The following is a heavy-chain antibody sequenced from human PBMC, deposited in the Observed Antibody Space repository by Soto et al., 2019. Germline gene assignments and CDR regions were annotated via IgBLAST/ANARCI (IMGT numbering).Heavy chain of an antibody. Sequence: QVQLLQSGAEVKKPGSSVKVSCKVSGGAFTNYALNWVRHDPGQGLEWLGGIIPLHNTSNYSLKFLGRVTVTADISSTTGYMELNSLTSDDTATYYCASWSNWNPLYYDGLDVWGQGTTVTVSS. CDR3: ASWSNWNPLYYDGLDV. CDR2: IIPLHNTS. V-gene: IGHV1-69*06. CDR1: GGAFTNYA. D-gene: IGHD1-20*01. J-gene: IGHJ6*02.